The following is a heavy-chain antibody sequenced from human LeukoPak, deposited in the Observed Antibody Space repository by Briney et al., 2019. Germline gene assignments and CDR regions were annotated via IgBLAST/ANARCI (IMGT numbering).Heavy chain of an antibody. CDR2: ISSSSSYI. CDR1: GFTFSSYS. V-gene: IGHV3-21*01. J-gene: IGHJ4*02. Sequence: GGSLRLSCAASGFTFSSYSMNWVRQAPGKGLEWVSSISSSSSYIYYADSVKGRFTISRDNAKNSLYLQMNSLRAEDTAVYYCATNTYYYDSSGYSFDYWGQGTLVTVSS. CDR3: ATNTYYYDSSGYSFDY. D-gene: IGHD3-22*01.